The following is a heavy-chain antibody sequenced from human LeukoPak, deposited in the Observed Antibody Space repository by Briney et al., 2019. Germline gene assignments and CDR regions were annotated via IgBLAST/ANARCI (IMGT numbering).Heavy chain of an antibody. CDR2: MNPNSGNT. D-gene: IGHD6-19*01. V-gene: IGHV1-8*01. Sequence: GPVKVSCKASGYTFTSYEVNWVRQATGQGLEWMGCMNPNSGNTGYGQNFQGRITMTRDTSTSTAYMELSSLRSEDTAVYYCATGEPTYSSGWQFDYWGQGTLVTVSS. CDR3: ATGEPTYSSGWQFDY. CDR1: GYTFTSYE. J-gene: IGHJ4*02.